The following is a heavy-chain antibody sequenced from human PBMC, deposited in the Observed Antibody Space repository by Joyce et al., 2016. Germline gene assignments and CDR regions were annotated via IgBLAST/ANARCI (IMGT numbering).Heavy chain of an antibody. CDR1: GDTFTGYY. V-gene: IGHV1-2*02. J-gene: IGHJ4*02. CDR2: INPYTGGT. Sequence: QVQLVQSGAEVKKPGASVMVSCKASGDTFTGYYIHWVRQAPGQGLEWMGWINPYTGGTKYAPKLQDRVTMTRDTSIITVYMELSSLKSDDTAVYYCTIYTSSSVDYWGQGTLVTVSS. D-gene: IGHD6-6*01. CDR3: TIYTSSSVDY.